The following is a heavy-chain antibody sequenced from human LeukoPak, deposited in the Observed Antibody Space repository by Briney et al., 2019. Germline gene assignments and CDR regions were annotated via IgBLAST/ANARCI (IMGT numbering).Heavy chain of an antibody. V-gene: IGHV5-51*01. J-gene: IGHJ5*02. CDR1: GYSFTSYW. CDR3: ARHLTTGTYNRFIPINWFDP. CDR2: IYPGDSDT. Sequence: GESLKISCKGSGYSFTSYWIGWVRQMPGKGLEWMGIIYPGDSDTRYSPSFQGQVTISADKSISTAYLQWSSLKASDTAMYYCARHLTTGTYNRFIPINWFDPWGQGTLVTVSS. D-gene: IGHD1-1*01.